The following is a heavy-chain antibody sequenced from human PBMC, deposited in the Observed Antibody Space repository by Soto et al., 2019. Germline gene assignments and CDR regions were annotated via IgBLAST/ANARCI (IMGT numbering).Heavy chain of an antibody. D-gene: IGHD1-26*01. Sequence: RESPGKGLEWIGYIYYSGDTNYNPSLKSRVSISLDTSKKQFSLQLTSVTSADTAVYYCARDPSGHPPLYRFAPRGQGTSVLVS. CDR3: ARDPSGHPPLYRFAP. V-gene: IGHV4-59*01. CDR2: IYYSGDT. J-gene: IGHJ5*02.